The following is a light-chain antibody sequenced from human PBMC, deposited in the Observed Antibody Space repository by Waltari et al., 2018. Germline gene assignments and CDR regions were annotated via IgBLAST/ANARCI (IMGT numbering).Light chain of an antibody. J-gene: IGKJ1*01. CDR3: QQYYSTPPT. CDR2: WAS. CDR1: QSVLYSSNNKNY. Sequence: DIVMTQSPDSLAVSLGERATINCKSSQSVLYSSNNKNYLTWYQQKPGQPPKLLIYWASTPESGVPDRFSGSGSGTDFTLAISGLQAEDVAVYYCQQYYSTPPTFGQGTKVEIK. V-gene: IGKV4-1*01.